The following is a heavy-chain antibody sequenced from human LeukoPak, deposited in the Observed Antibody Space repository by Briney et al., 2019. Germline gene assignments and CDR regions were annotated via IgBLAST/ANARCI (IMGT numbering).Heavy chain of an antibody. CDR3: VRHCSTTTCQYYYYHMDV. J-gene: IGHJ6*03. CDR1: GGSINPYY. V-gene: IGHV4-59*08. CDR2: FLYSGSA. D-gene: IGHD2-2*01. Sequence: PSETLSLTCTVSGGSINPYYWSWIRQVPGKGLEWLGYFLYSGSANYNPSLKSRISISVDTSKKQISLTLTSVTAADTAVYYCVRHCSTTTCQYYYYHMDVWGKGTTVTVSS.